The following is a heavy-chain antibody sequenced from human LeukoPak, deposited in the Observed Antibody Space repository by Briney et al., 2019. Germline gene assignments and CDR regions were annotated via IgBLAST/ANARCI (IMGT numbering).Heavy chain of an antibody. J-gene: IGHJ3*02. V-gene: IGHV3-21*01. Sequence: PGGSLRLSCAASGFTFSSYSMNWVRQAPGKGLEWVSSISSSSSYIYYADSVKGRFTISRDNAKNSLYLQMNSLRAEDTAVYYCARDGIYDFWSGYYAGAHDAFDIWGQGTMVTVSS. CDR1: GFTFSSYS. CDR2: ISSSSSYI. D-gene: IGHD3-3*01. CDR3: ARDGIYDFWSGYYAGAHDAFDI.